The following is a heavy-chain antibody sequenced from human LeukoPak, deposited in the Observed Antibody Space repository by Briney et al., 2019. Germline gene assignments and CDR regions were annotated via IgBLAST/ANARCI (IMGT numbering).Heavy chain of an antibody. D-gene: IGHD6-19*01. Sequence: GGSLRLSCAASGFTFDDYAMHWVRQAPGKGLEWVSGISRNSGSIGYADSVKGRFTISRDNAKNSLYLQMNSLRAEDTALYYCAKEVHYSGWYRNFDYWGQGTLVTVSS. V-gene: IGHV3-9*01. CDR1: GFTFDDYA. J-gene: IGHJ4*02. CDR3: AKEVHYSGWYRNFDY. CDR2: ISRNSGSI.